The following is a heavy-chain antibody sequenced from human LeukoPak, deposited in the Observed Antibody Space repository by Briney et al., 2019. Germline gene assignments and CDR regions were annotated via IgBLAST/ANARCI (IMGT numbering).Heavy chain of an antibody. V-gene: IGHV4-38-2*02. CDR3: ARDGLTGDREGAFDI. J-gene: IGHJ3*02. CDR2: IYHSGST. CDR1: GYSISSDYY. D-gene: IGHD7-27*01. Sequence: PSETLSLTCTVSGYSISSDYYWGWIRQPPGKGLEWIGYIYHSGSTYYNPSLKSRVTISVDRSKNQFSLKLSSVTAADTAVYYCARDGLTGDREGAFDIWGQGTMVTVSS.